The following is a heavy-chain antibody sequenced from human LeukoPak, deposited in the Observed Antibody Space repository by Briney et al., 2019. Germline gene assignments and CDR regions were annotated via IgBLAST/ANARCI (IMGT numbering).Heavy chain of an antibody. CDR3: ARHPSYTSGWPLDY. Sequence: GESLQISCQGSGYSFSSYWIGWVRQMPGKGLEWMGIIYPGDSDTRYGPSFQGQVTISADKSISTAYLQWSSLKASDTAMYYCARHPSYTSGWPLDYWGQGTLVTVSS. CDR2: IYPGDSDT. D-gene: IGHD6-19*01. V-gene: IGHV5-51*01. J-gene: IGHJ4*02. CDR1: GYSFSSYW.